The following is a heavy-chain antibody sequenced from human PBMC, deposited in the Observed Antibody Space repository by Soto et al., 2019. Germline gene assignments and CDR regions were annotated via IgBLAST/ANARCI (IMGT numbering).Heavy chain of an antibody. CDR1: GGSVTNSSYY. Sequence: SETLSLTCTVSGGSVTNSSYYWGWIRQSPGKGLEWIGSVYYRGRSYSKSSVKSRVTISVDTSKNRFSLSLNSVTASDTAVYLCVSQRTTVPTQAHFDYWGPGALVTVSS. CDR3: VSQRTTVPTQAHFDY. CDR2: VYYRGRS. V-gene: IGHV4-39*01. J-gene: IGHJ4*02. D-gene: IGHD4-17*01.